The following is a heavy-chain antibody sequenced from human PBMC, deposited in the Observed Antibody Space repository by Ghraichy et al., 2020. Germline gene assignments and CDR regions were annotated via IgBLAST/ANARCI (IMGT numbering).Heavy chain of an antibody. CDR2: INPNSGGS. D-gene: IGHD6-25*01. CDR1: GYTFTGYY. J-gene: IGHJ1*01. V-gene: IGHV1-2*02. Sequence: ASVKVSCKASGYTFTGYYMHWVRQAPGQGLEWMGWINPNSGGSNYAQKFQGRVTMTRDTSISTAYMELSRLRSDDTAVYYCARGLEGGYSAEYFQHWGQGTLVTVSS. CDR3: ARGLEGGYSAEYFQH.